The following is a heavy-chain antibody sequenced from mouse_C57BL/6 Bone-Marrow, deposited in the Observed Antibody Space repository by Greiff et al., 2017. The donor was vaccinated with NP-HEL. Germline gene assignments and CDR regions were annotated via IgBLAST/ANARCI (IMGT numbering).Heavy chain of an antibody. D-gene: IGHD1-1*01. CDR2: LHPHSGST. J-gene: IGHJ1*03. CDR3: ARRGSSPSYWYFDV. V-gene: IGHV1-64*01. CDR1: FSPFPRSC. Sequence: QVQLQQPGAELVTPVASVPLSFPSSFSPFPRSCLHCLTPRPGPGLAWLVLLHPHSGSTHYNEKFKSKATLTVDKSSSTAYMQLSSLTSEDSAVYYCARRGSSPSYWYFDVWGTGTTVTVSS.